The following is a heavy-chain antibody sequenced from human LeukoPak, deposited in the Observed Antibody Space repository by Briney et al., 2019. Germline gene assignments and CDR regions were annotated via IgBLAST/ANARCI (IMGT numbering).Heavy chain of an antibody. Sequence: GASVKVSCKASGYTFTSYGIIWVRQAPGQGLEWMGWISAYNGNTNYAQKLQGRVTMTTDTSTSTAYMELRSLRSDDTAVYYCARAWAYYYGSGSHYYYYGMDVWGQGTTVTVSS. J-gene: IGHJ6*02. D-gene: IGHD3-10*01. CDR2: ISAYNGNT. V-gene: IGHV1-18*01. CDR1: GYTFTSYG. CDR3: ARAWAYYYGSGSHYYYYGMDV.